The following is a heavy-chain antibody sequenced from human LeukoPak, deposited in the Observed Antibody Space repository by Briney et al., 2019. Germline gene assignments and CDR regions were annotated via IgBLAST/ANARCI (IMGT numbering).Heavy chain of an antibody. CDR3: ARVGHIAVAGTYNWFDP. CDR2: IYTSGST. V-gene: IGHV4-4*07. CDR1: GGSISSYY. D-gene: IGHD6-19*01. J-gene: IGHJ5*02. Sequence: SETLSLACTVSGGSISSYYWSWIRQPAGKGLEWIGRIYTSGSTNYNPSLKSRVTMSVDTSKNQFSLKLSSVTAADTAVYYCARVGHIAVAGTYNWFDPWGQGTLVTVSS.